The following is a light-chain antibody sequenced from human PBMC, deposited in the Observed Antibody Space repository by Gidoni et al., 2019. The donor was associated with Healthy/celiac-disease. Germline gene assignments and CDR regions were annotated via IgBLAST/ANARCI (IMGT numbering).Light chain of an antibody. CDR1: QSVSRY. Sequence: EIVFTQSPATLSLSPGERATLSCRASQSVSRYLAWYQQKPGQAPRLLIYDASNRATGIPARFSGSGSGTDFTLTISSLEPEDFAVYYCQKRSNWLTFGGGTKVEIK. J-gene: IGKJ4*01. V-gene: IGKV3-11*01. CDR2: DAS. CDR3: QKRSNWLT.